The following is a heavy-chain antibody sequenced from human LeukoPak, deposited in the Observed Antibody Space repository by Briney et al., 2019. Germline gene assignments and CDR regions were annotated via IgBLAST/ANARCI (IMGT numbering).Heavy chain of an antibody. CDR3: ARLVCTTIPCFGKFYFDY. Sequence: GGSLRLSCAASGFIFSKYAMEWVRQAPGKGLEWVSSIDGPSDSIYYADSVKGRFTISRDDAKNSVYLQMNSLRAEDTGIYYCARLVCTTIPCFGKFYFDYWGQGTLVPVAS. D-gene: IGHD1-1*01. V-gene: IGHV3-21*06. CDR2: IDGPSDSI. CDR1: GFIFSKYA. J-gene: IGHJ4*02.